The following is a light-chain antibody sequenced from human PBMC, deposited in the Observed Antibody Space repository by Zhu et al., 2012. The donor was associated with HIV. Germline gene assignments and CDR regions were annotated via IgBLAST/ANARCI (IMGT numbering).Light chain of an antibody. Sequence: EIVMTQSPATLSVSPGERATLSCRASQKVSSNLAWYQQKPGQAPRLLLYAASTRATGVPARFSGSGSGTEFTLTISSLQSEDFALYYCQQYNDWPSFGPGTKVDVK. V-gene: IGKV3-15*01. J-gene: IGKJ3*01. CDR2: AAS. CDR1: QKVSSN. CDR3: QQYNDWPS.